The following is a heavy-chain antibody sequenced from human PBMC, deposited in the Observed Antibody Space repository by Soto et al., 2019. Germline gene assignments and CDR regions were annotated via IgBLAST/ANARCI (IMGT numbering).Heavy chain of an antibody. V-gene: IGHV3-23*01. CDR2: ISGSGGST. J-gene: IGHJ4*02. Sequence: GGSLRLSCAASGFTFSSYAMSWVRQAPGKGLEWVSAISGSGGSTYYADSVKGRFTISRDNSKNTLYLHMNSLRAEDTAVYYCAEGPGGSGGTGWGQGTLVTVSS. CDR3: AEGPGGSGGTG. CDR1: GFTFSSYA. D-gene: IGHD6-19*01.